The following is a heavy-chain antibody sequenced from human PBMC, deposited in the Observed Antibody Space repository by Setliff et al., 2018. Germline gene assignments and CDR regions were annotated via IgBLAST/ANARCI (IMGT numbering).Heavy chain of an antibody. CDR1: GGSFSTYY. CDR3: ARMSGFLYMDV. CDR2: VYYSGAA. V-gene: IGHV4-59*08. D-gene: IGHD3-3*01. J-gene: IGHJ6*03. Sequence: SETLSLTCTVSGGSFSTYYWSWIRQAPGKGLEWIGHVYYSGAANYNPSLKSRVTMSVDTSKNHVSLKLSSVTAADTAVYYCARMSGFLYMDVWGKGTTVTVSS.